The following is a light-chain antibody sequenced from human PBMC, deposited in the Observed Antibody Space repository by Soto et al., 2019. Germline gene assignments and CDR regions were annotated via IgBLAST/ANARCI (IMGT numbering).Light chain of an antibody. CDR3: QSYDSSLSACVV. Sequence: QPVLTQPPSVSGAPGQRVTISCTGSSSNIGAGYDVHWYQQLPGTAPKLLIYGNSNRPSGVPDRFSGSKSGTSASLAITGLQAEDEADYYCQSYDSSLSACVVFGGGTKVTVL. CDR1: SSNIGAGYD. V-gene: IGLV1-40*01. J-gene: IGLJ2*01. CDR2: GNS.